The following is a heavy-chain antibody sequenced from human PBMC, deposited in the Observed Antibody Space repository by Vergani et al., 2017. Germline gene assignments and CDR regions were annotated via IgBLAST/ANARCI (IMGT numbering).Heavy chain of an antibody. Sequence: QVQLQESGPGLVKPSETLSLTCTVSGGSISSHYWSWIRQPPGKGLEWIGYIYYSGSTNYNPSLKSRVTISVDTSKNQFSLKLSSVTAEDTAVYYCARDGAVAGTGDYWGQGTLVTVSS. CDR3: ARDGAVAGTGDY. D-gene: IGHD6-19*01. J-gene: IGHJ4*02. V-gene: IGHV4-59*11. CDR2: IYYSGST. CDR1: GGSISSHY.